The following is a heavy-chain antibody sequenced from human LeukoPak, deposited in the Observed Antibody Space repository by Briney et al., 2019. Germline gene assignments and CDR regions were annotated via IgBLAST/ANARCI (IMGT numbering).Heavy chain of an antibody. D-gene: IGHD3-10*01. CDR2: SSASDGST. Sequence: PGGALRLSCEASGFSFSSYGMSWVRQAPGGGLEWVSGSSASDGSTYYADSVKGRFTISRDNSKNTLYLQMNSLRAEDTAVYYCARGAFMVRGVIYSYYMDVWGKGTTVTISS. CDR3: ARGAFMVRGVIYSYYMDV. CDR1: GFSFSSYG. V-gene: IGHV3-23*01. J-gene: IGHJ6*03.